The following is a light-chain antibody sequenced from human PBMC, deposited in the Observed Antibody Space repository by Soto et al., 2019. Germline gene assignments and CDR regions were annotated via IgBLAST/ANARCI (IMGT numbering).Light chain of an antibody. CDR1: SNDVGGYKY. CDR2: EVS. CDR3: SSYTSTSTNVV. Sequence: QSALTQPASVSGSPGQSITISCTGTSNDVGGYKYVSWYQRHPDKPPKLMIFEVSHRPSGVSDRFSGSKSGNTASLTISGLQAEDEADYYCSSYTSTSTNVVFGGGTQLTVL. V-gene: IGLV2-14*01. J-gene: IGLJ2*01.